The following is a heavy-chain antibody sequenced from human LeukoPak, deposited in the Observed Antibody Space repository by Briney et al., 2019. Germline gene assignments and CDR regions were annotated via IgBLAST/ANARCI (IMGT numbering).Heavy chain of an antibody. V-gene: IGHV1-8*01. J-gene: IGHJ4*02. CDR1: GYTFTSYD. CDR2: MNPNSDNT. CDR3: ARGRAIFGVAVYYFDY. Sequence: ASVKVSCKASGYTFTSYDINWVRQATGQGLEWMGWMNPNSDNTGYAQKFQGRVTMTRNTSISTAYMELSSLRSEDTAVYYCARGRAIFGVAVYYFDYWGQGTLVTVSS. D-gene: IGHD3-3*01.